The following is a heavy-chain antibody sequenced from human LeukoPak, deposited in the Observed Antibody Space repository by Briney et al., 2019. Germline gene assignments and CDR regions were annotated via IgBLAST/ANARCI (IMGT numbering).Heavy chain of an antibody. CDR1: GYSISSGYY. CDR2: IYHSGST. V-gene: IGHV4-38-2*01. J-gene: IGHJ4*02. D-gene: IGHD3-10*01. Sequence: SETLSLTCAVSGYSISSGYYWGWIRQPPGKGLEWIGSIYHSGSTYYNPSLKSRVTISVDTSKNQFSLKLSSVTAADTAVYYCARAPITMVRGGEFDYWGQGTLVTVSS. CDR3: ARAPITMVRGGEFDY.